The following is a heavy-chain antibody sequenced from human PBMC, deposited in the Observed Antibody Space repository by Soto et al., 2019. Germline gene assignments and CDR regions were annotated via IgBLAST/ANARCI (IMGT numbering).Heavy chain of an antibody. D-gene: IGHD2-15*01. CDR2: INHSGST. CDR1: GGPFSGYY. CDR3: AISGRYCSGGSCLQPQANYFDN. Sequence: PSETLSLTCAVYGGPFSGYYWSWIRQPPRKGLEKIGEINHSGSTNYNPSLKSRVTISVDTSKIQLSLKLSSVTAADTAVYYCAISGRYCSGGSCLQPQANYFDNWGQGTLVTVSS. J-gene: IGHJ4*02. V-gene: IGHV4-34*01.